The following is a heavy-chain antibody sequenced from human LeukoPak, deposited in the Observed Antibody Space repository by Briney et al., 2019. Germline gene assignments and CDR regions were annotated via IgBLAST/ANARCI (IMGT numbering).Heavy chain of an antibody. CDR3: GRSYHDDAWAAFDI. V-gene: IGHV4-61*02. Sequence: SETLSLTCTVSGGSISSGSYYWSWIRQPAGKGLEWIGRIYTSGSTNYNPSLKSRVTISVDTSKNRFSLRLSSVTAADTAVYYCGRSYHDDAWAAFDIWGQGTVVTVSS. D-gene: IGHD3-16*01. CDR1: GGSISSGSYY. J-gene: IGHJ3*02. CDR2: IYTSGST.